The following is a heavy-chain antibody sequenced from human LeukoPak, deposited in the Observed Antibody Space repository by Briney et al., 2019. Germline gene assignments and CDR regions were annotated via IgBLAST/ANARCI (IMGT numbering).Heavy chain of an antibody. J-gene: IGHJ4*02. D-gene: IGHD2-15*01. CDR2: IYYSGST. CDR1: GGSISSYY. CDR3: ARRGILGNNLMYYFDY. V-gene: IGHV4-59*08. Sequence: SETLSLTCTVSGGSISSYYWSWIRQPPGKGLEWIGYIYYSGSTNYNPSLKSRVTISVDTSKNQFSLKLSSVTAADTAVYYCARRGILGNNLMYYFDYWGQGTLVTVSS.